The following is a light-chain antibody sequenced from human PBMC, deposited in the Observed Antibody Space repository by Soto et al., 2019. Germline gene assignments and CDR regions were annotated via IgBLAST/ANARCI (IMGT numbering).Light chain of an antibody. CDR3: QQYIGHSRT. J-gene: IGKJ1*01. V-gene: IGKV1-5*03. CDR1: QSISSW. Sequence: DIQMTQSPSTLSASVGYRVTITCRASQSISSWLALYQQKPGKVPNLLIYKASSLHSGVPSRFSGSGSGTEFTLTISSLQPDDFATYYCQQYIGHSRTFGQGTKVDIK. CDR2: KAS.